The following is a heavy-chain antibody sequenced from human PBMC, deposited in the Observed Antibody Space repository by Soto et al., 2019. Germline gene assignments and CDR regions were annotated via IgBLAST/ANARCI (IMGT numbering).Heavy chain of an antibody. CDR2: VRSKIHNYAT. J-gene: IGHJ6*02. Sequence: AGGSLRLSCAASGFTFSSYAMSWVRQAPGKGLEWVGRVRSKIHNYATSFADSVRGRFTISRNDSDNTVSLEMSGLKSEDTALYYCSRHEEGRRMVFYGMDVWGQGTTVTVSS. V-gene: IGHV3-73*01. CDR3: SRHEEGRRMVFYGMDV. D-gene: IGHD2-8*01. CDR1: GFTFSSYA.